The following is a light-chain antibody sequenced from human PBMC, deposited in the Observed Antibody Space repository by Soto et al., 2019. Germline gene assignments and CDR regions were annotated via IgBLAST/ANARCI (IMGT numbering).Light chain of an antibody. CDR2: GAS. Sequence: EIELTQSPGTLSLSPGERATLSCRASQSVSSSYLAWYQQKPGQAPRLFIYGASSRATGIPDRFSGSGSGTDFTLTISRLEPEDFAVYYCQQYGSSPRTFGGGTKVEIK. CDR1: QSVSSSY. V-gene: IGKV3-20*01. J-gene: IGKJ4*01. CDR3: QQYGSSPRT.